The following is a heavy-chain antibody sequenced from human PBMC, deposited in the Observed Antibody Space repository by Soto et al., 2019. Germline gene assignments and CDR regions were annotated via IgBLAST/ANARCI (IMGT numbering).Heavy chain of an antibody. CDR1: GFTFSSYA. D-gene: IGHD3-3*01. J-gene: IGHJ6*02. CDR3: AKDANFWSCFPPDV. V-gene: IGHV3-23*01. CDR2: ISGSGGST. Sequence: EVQLLESGGGLVQPGGSLRLSCAASGFTFSSYAMSWVRQAPGKGLEWVSAISGSGGSTYYAASVKGRFPISRDNSKNTLYLQMNSLRTEDTAVYYCAKDANFWSCFPPDVWGQWTTVTVS.